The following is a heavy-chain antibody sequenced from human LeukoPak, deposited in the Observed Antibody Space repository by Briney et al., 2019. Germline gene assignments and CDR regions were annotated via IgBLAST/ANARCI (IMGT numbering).Heavy chain of an antibody. CDR3: ARGLAASRNYYYYYYMDV. CDR1: GGSISSGSYY. CDR2: IYTSGST. D-gene: IGHD1-14*01. J-gene: IGHJ6*03. Sequence: SETLSLTCTVSGGSISSGSYYWSWIRQLAGKGLEWIGRIYTSGSTNYNPSLKSRVTISVDTSKNQFSLKLSSVTAADTAVYYCARGLAASRNYYYYYYMDVWGKGTTVTVSS. V-gene: IGHV4-61*02.